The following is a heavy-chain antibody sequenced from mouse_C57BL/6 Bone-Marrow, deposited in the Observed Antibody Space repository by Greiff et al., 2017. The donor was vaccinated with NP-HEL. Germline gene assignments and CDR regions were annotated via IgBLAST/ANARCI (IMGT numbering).Heavy chain of an antibody. CDR2: IYPRSGNT. D-gene: IGHD1-1*01. J-gene: IGHJ3*01. V-gene: IGHV1-81*01. Sequence: VQRVESGAELARPGASVKLSCKASGYTFTSYGISWVKQRTGQGLEWIGEIYPRSGNTYYNEKFKGKATLTADKSSSTAYMELRSLTSEDSAVYFCAREDYGSSSFAYWGQGTLVTVSA. CDR1: GYTFTSYG. CDR3: AREDYGSSSFAY.